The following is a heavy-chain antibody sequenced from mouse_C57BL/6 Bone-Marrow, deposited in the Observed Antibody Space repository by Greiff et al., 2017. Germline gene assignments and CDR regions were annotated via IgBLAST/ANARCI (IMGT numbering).Heavy chain of an antibody. CDR2: IDPENGDT. V-gene: IGHV14-4*01. CDR3: TTYTTVVARYFDV. Sequence: EVQLQQSGAELVRPGASVKLSCTASGFNIKDDYMHWVKQRPEQGLEWLGWIDPENGDTEYASQFPGKATITADTSSNTAYLQLSSLTSGDTAVYYCTTYTTVVARYFDVWGTGTTVTVSS. CDR1: GFNIKDDY. J-gene: IGHJ1*03. D-gene: IGHD1-1*01.